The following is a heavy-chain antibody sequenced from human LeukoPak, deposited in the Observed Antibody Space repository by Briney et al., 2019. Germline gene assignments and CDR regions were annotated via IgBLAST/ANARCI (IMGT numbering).Heavy chain of an antibody. Sequence: SETLPLTCTVSGDSISGHYWSWIRQPPGTGLEWIGYIYYSGSTDYNPSLKSRVTISVDTSKNQFSLKLSSVTAADTAVYYCARTYHYGSGSYFLFDFWGQGTLVTVSS. V-gene: IGHV4-59*11. CDR1: GDSISGHY. J-gene: IGHJ4*02. CDR3: ARTYHYGSGSYFLFDF. CDR2: IYYSGST. D-gene: IGHD3-10*01.